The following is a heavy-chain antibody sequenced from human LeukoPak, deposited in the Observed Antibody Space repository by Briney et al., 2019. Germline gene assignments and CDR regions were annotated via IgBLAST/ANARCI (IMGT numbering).Heavy chain of an antibody. Sequence: GGSLRLSCAASGFTFGSHVMNWVRQAPGKGPEWVAVIWFDGSNKYYADSVKGRFTISRDNSNNTLYLQMNSLGAEDTAVYFCARDEWYLWERPDGDTWDENYSGMDVWGQGTTVTVSS. J-gene: IGHJ6*02. CDR1: GFTFGSHV. V-gene: IGHV3-33*01. CDR3: ARDEWYLWERPDGDTWDENYSGMDV. D-gene: IGHD1-26*01. CDR2: IWFDGSNK.